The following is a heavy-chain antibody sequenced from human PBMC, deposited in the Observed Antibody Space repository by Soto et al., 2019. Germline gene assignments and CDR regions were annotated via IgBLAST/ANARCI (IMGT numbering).Heavy chain of an antibody. Sequence: PSETLSLTCAVSGGSISSSNWWSWVRQPPGKGLEWIGEIYHSGSTNYNPSLKSRVTISVDKSKNQFSLKLSSVPAADTAVYYCARDQGDIVVVPAARGGYYYYGMDVWGQGTTVTSP. CDR2: IYHSGST. CDR1: GGSISSSNW. V-gene: IGHV4-4*02. CDR3: ARDQGDIVVVPAARGGYYYYGMDV. D-gene: IGHD2-2*01. J-gene: IGHJ6*02.